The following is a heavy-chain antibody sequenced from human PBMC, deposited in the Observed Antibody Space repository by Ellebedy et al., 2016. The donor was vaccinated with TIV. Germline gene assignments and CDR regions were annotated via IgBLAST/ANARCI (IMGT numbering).Heavy chain of an antibody. J-gene: IGHJ6*02. CDR1: GRTFSIYA. V-gene: IGHV1-69*04. Sequence: ASVKVSCKASGRTFSIYAISWVRQAPGQGLEWMGRIIPILCITNYAQKFQGRVTITADKSTSTAYMEVNRLRSEDTAVYYCARGSGGSYGMDVWGQGTTVTVSS. CDR3: ARGSGGSYGMDV. D-gene: IGHD1-26*01. CDR2: IIPILCIT.